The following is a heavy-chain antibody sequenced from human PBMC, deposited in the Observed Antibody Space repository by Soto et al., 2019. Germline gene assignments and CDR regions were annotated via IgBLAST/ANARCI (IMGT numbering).Heavy chain of an antibody. V-gene: IGHV5-51*01. J-gene: IGHJ6*02. D-gene: IGHD4-17*01. Sequence: RGESLKISCKGCGYSFTSYWIGWVRQMPGKGLEWMGIIYPGDSDTRYSPSFQGQVTISADKSISTAYLQWSSLKASDTAMYYCARQATVTTDGMDVWGQGTTVTVSS. CDR3: ARQATVTTDGMDV. CDR1: GYSFTSYW. CDR2: IYPGDSDT.